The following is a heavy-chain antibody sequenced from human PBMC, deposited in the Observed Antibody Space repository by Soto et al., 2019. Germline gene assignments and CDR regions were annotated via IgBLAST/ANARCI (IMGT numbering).Heavy chain of an antibody. J-gene: IGHJ6*02. CDR1: GGTFSSYA. D-gene: IGHD3-22*01. CDR2: IIPIFGTA. Sequence: QVQLVQSGAEVKKPGSSVKVSCKASGGTFSSYAISWVRQAPGQGLEWMGGIIPIFGTANYAQKFQGRVTNTADESTSTAYMELSSLRSEDTAVYYCAGGVVGITQNHYYYYGMDVWGQGTTVTVSS. V-gene: IGHV1-69*12. CDR3: AGGVVGITQNHYYYYGMDV.